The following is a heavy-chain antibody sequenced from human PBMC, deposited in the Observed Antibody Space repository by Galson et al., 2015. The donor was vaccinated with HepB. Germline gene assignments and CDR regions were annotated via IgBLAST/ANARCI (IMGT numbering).Heavy chain of an antibody. CDR3: ARSPIPPSYYFDY. CDR2: IYHSGST. D-gene: IGHD2-2*02. Sequence: QVQLQESGPGLVKPSETLSLTCAVSGGSISSGGYSWSWIRQPPGKGLEWIGYIYHSGSTYYNPSLKSRVTISVDRSKNQFSLKLSSVTAADTAVYYCARSPIPPSYYFDYWGQGTLVTVSS. CDR1: GGSISSGGYS. V-gene: IGHV4-30-2*01. J-gene: IGHJ4*02.